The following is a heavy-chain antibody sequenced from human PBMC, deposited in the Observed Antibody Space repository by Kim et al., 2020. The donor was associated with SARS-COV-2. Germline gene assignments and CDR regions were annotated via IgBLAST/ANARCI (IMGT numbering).Heavy chain of an antibody. J-gene: IGHJ6*02. D-gene: IGHD2-2*01. Sequence: GGSLRLSCAASGFTFGDYAMHWVRQAPGKGLEWVSGISWNSGSIGYADSVKGRFTISRDNAKNSLYLQMNSLRAEDTALYYCAKWGYCSSTSCQDQDYYYYYGMDVWGQGTTVTVSS. CDR1: GFTFGDYA. V-gene: IGHV3-9*01. CDR2: ISWNSGSI. CDR3: AKWGYCSSTSCQDQDYYYYYGMDV.